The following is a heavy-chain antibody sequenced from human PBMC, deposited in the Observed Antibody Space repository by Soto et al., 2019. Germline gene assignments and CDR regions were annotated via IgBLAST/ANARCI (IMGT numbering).Heavy chain of an antibody. CDR2: ISPRNGDT. D-gene: IGHD5-12*01. V-gene: IGHV1-2*06. J-gene: IGHJ4*02. CDR3: ARNKLTSGIDYFDS. CDR1: GYIFTDYH. Sequence: ASVKVSCKTSGYIFTDYHVHWVRQAPGQGLEWMGRISPRNGDTHYAQKFQDRVTITRDTSTSTVYMEMKTLRSDDTAIFFCARNKLTSGIDYFDSWGQGTLVTVSS.